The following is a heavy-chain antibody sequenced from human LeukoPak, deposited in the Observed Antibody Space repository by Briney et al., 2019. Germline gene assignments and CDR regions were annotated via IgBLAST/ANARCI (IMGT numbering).Heavy chain of an antibody. D-gene: IGHD3-22*01. CDR1: GFTFSNAW. Sequence: QSGGSLRLSCAASGFTFSNAWMSWVRQAPGKGLEWVANIKQDGSEKYYVDSVKGRFTISRDNAKNSLYLQMNGLRAEDTAVYYCARAEYYYDSSGLDLDYWGQGTLVTVSS. V-gene: IGHV3-7*01. CDR2: IKQDGSEK. CDR3: ARAEYYYDSSGLDLDY. J-gene: IGHJ4*02.